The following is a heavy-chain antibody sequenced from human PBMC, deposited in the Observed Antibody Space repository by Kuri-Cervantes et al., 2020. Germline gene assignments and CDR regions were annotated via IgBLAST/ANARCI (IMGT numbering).Heavy chain of an antibody. CDR2: IFSGGFGGTT. J-gene: IGHJ4*02. CDR3: ASSASAGHVDY. CDR1: GFTVSSHY. V-gene: IGHV3-53*01. Sequence: GGSRRPACAPYGFTVSSHYMNWVRQAPGRGLEWGAVIFSGGFGGTTYYAASVKGRFIFSRDESKNTLYLQMNSLRAEDTAVYYCASSASAGHVDYWGQGTLVTVSS. D-gene: IGHD4/OR15-4a*01.